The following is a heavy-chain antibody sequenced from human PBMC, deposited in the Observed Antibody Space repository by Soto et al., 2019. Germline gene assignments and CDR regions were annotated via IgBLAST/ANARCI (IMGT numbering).Heavy chain of an antibody. V-gene: IGHV4-31*03. CDR2: IYYSGST. CDR3: ERDAGGPYGGITNWFDP. D-gene: IGHD2-15*01. J-gene: IGHJ5*02. CDR1: GGSISSGGYY. Sequence: SETLSLTCTVSGGSISSGGYYWSWIRQHPGKGLEWIGYIYYSGSTYYNPSLKSRVTISVDTSKNQFSLKLSSVTAADTAVYYCERDAGGPYGGITNWFDPWGQGTLVTV.